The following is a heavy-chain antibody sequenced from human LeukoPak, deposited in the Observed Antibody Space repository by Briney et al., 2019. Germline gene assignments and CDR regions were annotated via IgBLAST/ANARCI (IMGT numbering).Heavy chain of an antibody. Sequence: SETLSLTCAVYGESLNSYYWSWVRQPPGEGLEWIGEIYESGTTKYNPSLKSRVTISMVPSKQQFSLSLNSVTAADTAVYYCARRDSEVRGVISDYWGQGTLVTVSS. CDR2: IYESGTT. CDR1: GESLNSYY. CDR3: ARRDSEVRGVISDY. V-gene: IGHV4-34*01. J-gene: IGHJ4*02. D-gene: IGHD3-10*01.